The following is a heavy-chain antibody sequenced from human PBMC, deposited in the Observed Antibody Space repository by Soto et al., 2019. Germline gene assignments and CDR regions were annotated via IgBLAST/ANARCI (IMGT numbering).Heavy chain of an antibody. Sequence: RLSCAAAGFQFEVFSLHRVLQGHGKGLEWVSGLSWDSGNIGYADSVKGRFTISRDNAKNSLFLQMNSLRDEDTDLYYCVKDLYRRGWSTYDHWGQGTQVTVYS. CDR1: GFQFEVFS. CDR3: VKDLYRRGWSTYDH. J-gene: IGHJ4*02. D-gene: IGHD2-8*01. V-gene: IGHV3-9*01. CDR2: LSWDSGNI.